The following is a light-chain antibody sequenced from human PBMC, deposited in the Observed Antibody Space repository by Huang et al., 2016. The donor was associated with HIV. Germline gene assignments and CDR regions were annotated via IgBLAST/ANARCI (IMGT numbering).Light chain of an antibody. V-gene: IGKV3-11*01. CDR1: QQISNY. Sequence: EIVLTQSPATLSLSAGERATLSCRASQQISNYLAWYQQKPGQSPRLLIFETSNRATGVPARFSGSGSGTDFTLTISSLEPEDSAVYYCQQRSDWPLTFGGGTDVEIK. J-gene: IGKJ4*01. CDR3: QQRSDWPLT. CDR2: ETS.